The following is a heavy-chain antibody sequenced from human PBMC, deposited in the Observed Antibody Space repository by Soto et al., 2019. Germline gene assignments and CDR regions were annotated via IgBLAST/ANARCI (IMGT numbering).Heavy chain of an antibody. Sequence: PSETLSLTCTVSGASISGFYWSWIRKSAGKGLEWIGRIYATGTTDYNPSLKSRVMMSVDTSKKQFSMKLRSVTAADTAVYYCVRDGTKTLRDWFDPWGQGISVTVSS. J-gene: IGHJ5*02. CDR3: VRDGTKTLRDWFDP. D-gene: IGHD1-1*01. V-gene: IGHV4-4*07. CDR2: IYATGTT. CDR1: GASISGFY.